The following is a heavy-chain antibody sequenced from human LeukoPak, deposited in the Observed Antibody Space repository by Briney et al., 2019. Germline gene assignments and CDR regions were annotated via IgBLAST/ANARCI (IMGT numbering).Heavy chain of an antibody. V-gene: IGHV3-23*01. J-gene: IGHJ3*01. CDR1: GFTFSNYA. Sequence: QPGGSLRLSCAASGFTFSNYAVMWVRQAPGQGLEWVSAITSGGAPRYADSVKGRFTISRDNSKNTLYLQMNSLRAEDTAQYFCARDPNGDYIGAFESWGRGTVVTVSS. D-gene: IGHD4-17*01. CDR3: ARDPNGDYIGAFES. CDR2: ITSGGAP.